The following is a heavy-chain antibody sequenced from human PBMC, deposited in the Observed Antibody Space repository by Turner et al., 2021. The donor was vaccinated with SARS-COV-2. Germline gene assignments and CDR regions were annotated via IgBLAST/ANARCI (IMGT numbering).Heavy chain of an antibody. CDR1: GFTFDDYA. J-gene: IGHJ3*02. CDR2: ISWNSGSI. V-gene: IGHV3-9*01. CDR3: AKVRRFAFDI. Sequence: EVQQVESGGGLVQPGRSLRLSCAASGFTFDDYAMHWVRQAPGKGLEWVSGISWNSGSIGYADSVKGRFTISRDNAKNSLYLQMNSLRAEDTALYYCAKVRRFAFDIWGQGTMVTVSS.